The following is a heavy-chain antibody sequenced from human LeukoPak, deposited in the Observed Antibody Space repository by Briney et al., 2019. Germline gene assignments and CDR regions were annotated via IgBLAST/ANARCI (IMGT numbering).Heavy chain of an antibody. CDR2: IIPIFGTA. D-gene: IGHD3-22*01. CDR3: ARGSLPYYDSSGIPFDY. V-gene: IGHV1-69*13. CDR1: GYTFTSYD. Sequence: ASVKVSCKASGYTFTSYDINWVRQAPGQGLEWMGGIIPIFGTANYAQKFQGRVTITADESTSTAYMELSSLRSEDTAVYYCARGSLPYYDSSGIPFDYWGQGTLVTVSS. J-gene: IGHJ4*02.